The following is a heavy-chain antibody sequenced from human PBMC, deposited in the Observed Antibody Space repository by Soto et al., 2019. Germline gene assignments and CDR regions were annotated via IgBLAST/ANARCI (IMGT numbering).Heavy chain of an antibody. D-gene: IGHD6-6*01. CDR3: AHRPGGISARHFDY. J-gene: IGHJ4*02. V-gene: IGHV2-5*02. CDR1: GFSLSTTGVG. CDR2: IYWDDDK. Sequence: QITLKESGPPLVKPTQTLTLTCTFSGFSLSTTGVGVGWIRQPPGKAPEWLANIYWDDDKRYSPSVKSRLTITKDTSKNQVVLTLTNMDPADTATYYCAHRPGGISARHFDYWGQGTLVTVSS.